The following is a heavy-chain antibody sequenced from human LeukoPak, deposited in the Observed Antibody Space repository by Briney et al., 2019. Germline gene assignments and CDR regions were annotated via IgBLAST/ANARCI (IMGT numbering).Heavy chain of an antibody. CDR3: ARGLYDILTGYNAPFDY. V-gene: IGHV4-34*01. J-gene: IGHJ4*02. CDR2: INHSGST. D-gene: IGHD3-9*01. CDR1: GGSFSGYY. Sequence: SETLSLTCAVYGGSFSGYYWSWIRQPPGKGLEWIGEINHSGSTNHNPSLKSRVTISVDTSKNQFSLKLSSVTAADTAVYYCARGLYDILTGYNAPFDYWGQGTLVTVSS.